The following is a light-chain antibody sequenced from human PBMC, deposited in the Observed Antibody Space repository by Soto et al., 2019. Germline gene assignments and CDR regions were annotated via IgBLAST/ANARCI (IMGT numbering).Light chain of an antibody. CDR2: RAS. CDR1: QSVSSSF. CDR3: RQYESSSLT. J-gene: IGKJ4*01. V-gene: IGKV3-20*01. Sequence: EIVLTQSPDTLSLSPGERATLSCRASQSVSSSFLAWYHQKPGQAPRLLIYRASSRATGIPDRFTGNGSGTDFTLTISRLEPEEFAVYYCRQYESSSLTFGGGTKVEIK.